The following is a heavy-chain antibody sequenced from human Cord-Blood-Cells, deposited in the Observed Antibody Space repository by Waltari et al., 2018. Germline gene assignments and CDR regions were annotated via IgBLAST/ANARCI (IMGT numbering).Heavy chain of an antibody. CDR2: IYSGGST. J-gene: IGHJ1*01. Sequence: EVQLVESGGGLIQPGGSLRLSCAASGFTVSSNYMSWVRQAPGKGLEWVSFIYSGGSTDYADSVKGRFTISRDNSKNTLYLQMNSLRAEDTAVYYCARGKSGSYYSAEYFQHWGQGTLVTVSS. CDR3: ARGKSGSYYSAEYFQH. D-gene: IGHD3-10*01. V-gene: IGHV3-53*01. CDR1: GFTVSSNY.